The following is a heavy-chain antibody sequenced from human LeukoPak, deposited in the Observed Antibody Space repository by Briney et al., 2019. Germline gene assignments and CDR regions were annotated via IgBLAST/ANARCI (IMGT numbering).Heavy chain of an antibody. V-gene: IGHV3-33*01. D-gene: IGHD1-26*01. CDR2: IWYDGSNK. Sequence: GGSLRLSCAASGFTFSSYGMHWVRQAPGKGLEWVAVIWYDGSNKYYADSVKGRFTISRDNSKNTLYLQMNSLRAEDTAVYYCAREWXXLGRRYFDYWGQGTLVTV. J-gene: IGHJ4*02. CDR3: AREWXXLGRRYFDY. CDR1: GFTFSSYG.